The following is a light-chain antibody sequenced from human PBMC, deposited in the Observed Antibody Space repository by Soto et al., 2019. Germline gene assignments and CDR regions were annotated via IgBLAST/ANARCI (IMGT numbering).Light chain of an antibody. J-gene: IGKJ1*01. CDR3: QQYGNYSRT. CDR2: DAS. Sequence: DIQMTQSPSTLSASVGDRVTITCRASQTINNWLAWYQHKPGKAPKLLIYDASNLENGVPSRFSGSGSGADFSLSISSLQPEDFATYYCQQYGNYSRTFGQGTKVDIK. CDR1: QTINNW. V-gene: IGKV1-5*01.